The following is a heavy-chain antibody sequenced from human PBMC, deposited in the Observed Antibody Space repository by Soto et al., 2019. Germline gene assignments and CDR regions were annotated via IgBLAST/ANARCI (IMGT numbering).Heavy chain of an antibody. CDR3: ARDPPFGIAAFCTGLYYYYGMDF. CDR1: GYTFTSYG. D-gene: IGHD2-8*02. CDR2: ISAYNGNT. J-gene: IGHJ6*02. V-gene: IGHV1-18*01. Sequence: ASVKVSCKASGYTFTSYGISWVRQAPGQGLEWMGWISAYNGNTNYAQKLQGRVTMTTDTSTSTAYMELRSLRSDDTAVYYCARDPPFGIAAFCTGLYYYYGMDFWGQGTTVTVSS.